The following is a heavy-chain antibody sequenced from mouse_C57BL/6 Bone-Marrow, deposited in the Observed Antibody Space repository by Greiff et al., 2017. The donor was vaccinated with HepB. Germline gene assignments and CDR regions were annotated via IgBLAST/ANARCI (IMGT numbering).Heavy chain of an antibody. D-gene: IGHD1-1*01. Sequence: EVQLQQSGTVLVRPGASVKMSCKTSGYTFTSYWMHWVKQRPGQGLEWIGAIYPGNSDTSYNQKFKGKAKLTAVTSASTAYMELSSLTNEDSAVYDCTIHDGSSCVWFAYWGRGTLVTVSA. J-gene: IGHJ3*01. CDR3: TIHDGSSCVWFAY. CDR2: IYPGNSDT. V-gene: IGHV1-5*01. CDR1: GYTFTSYW.